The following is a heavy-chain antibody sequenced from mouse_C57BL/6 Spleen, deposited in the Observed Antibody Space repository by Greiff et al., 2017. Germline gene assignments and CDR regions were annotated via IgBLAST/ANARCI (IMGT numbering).Heavy chain of an antibody. V-gene: IGHV1-42*01. CDR1: GYSFTGYY. Sequence: VQLQQSGPELVKPGASVKISCKASGYSFTGYYMNWVKQSPEKSLEWIGEINPSTGGTTYNQKFKAKATLTVDKSSSTAYMQLKSLTSEDSAVYYCARHYGYDEGYFDGWGTGTTVTVSS. CDR2: INPSTGGT. CDR3: ARHYGYDEGYFDG. D-gene: IGHD2-2*01. J-gene: IGHJ1*03.